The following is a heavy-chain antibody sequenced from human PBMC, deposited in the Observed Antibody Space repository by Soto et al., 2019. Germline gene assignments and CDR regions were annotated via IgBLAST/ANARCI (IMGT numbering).Heavy chain of an antibody. V-gene: IGHV1-69*02. Sequence: QVQLVQSGAEVKKPGSSVKVSCKASGGTFSSYTISWVRQAPGQGLEWMGRIIRILGIANYAQKFQGRVTITADKSTSTAYMELSSLRSEDTAVYYCARIAPYGGKGYYFDYWGQGTLVTVSS. CDR3: ARIAPYGGKGYYFDY. J-gene: IGHJ4*02. CDR1: GGTFSSYT. D-gene: IGHD4-17*01. CDR2: IIRILGIA.